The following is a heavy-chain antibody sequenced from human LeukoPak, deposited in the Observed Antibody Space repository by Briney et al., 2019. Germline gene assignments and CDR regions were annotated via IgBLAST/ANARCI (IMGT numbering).Heavy chain of an antibody. CDR2: IYHSGST. V-gene: IGHV4-30-2*01. J-gene: IGHJ4*02. CDR1: GGSISSGGYY. D-gene: IGHD1-26*01. CDR3: ARDEGGSYDY. Sequence: SQTLSLTCTDSGGSISSGGYYWSWIRQPPGKGLEWIGYIYHSGSTYYNPSLKSRVTISVDRSKNQFSLKLSSVTAADTAVYYCARDEGGSYDYWGQGTLVTVSS.